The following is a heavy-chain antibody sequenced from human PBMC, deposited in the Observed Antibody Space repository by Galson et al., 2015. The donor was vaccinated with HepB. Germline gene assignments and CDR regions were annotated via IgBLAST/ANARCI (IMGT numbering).Heavy chain of an antibody. CDR3: ARDIVVVKVEIPQNHWFDP. CDR2: IDNVGGT. D-gene: IGHD2-2*01. V-gene: IGHV3-53*05. Sequence: SLRLSCAVSGFNGSSNYMSWVRQAPGKGLEWVSVIDNVGGTYYADSVRGRFIIPRDNSKNTLYLQMKSLRVEDTAVYYCARDIVVVKVEIPQNHWFDPWGQGTLVTVSS. J-gene: IGHJ5*02. CDR1: GFNGSSNY.